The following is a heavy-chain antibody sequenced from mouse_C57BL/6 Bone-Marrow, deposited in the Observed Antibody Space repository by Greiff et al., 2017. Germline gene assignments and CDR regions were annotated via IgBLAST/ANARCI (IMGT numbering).Heavy chain of an antibody. D-gene: IGHD2-13*01. CDR2: ISSGSSTI. V-gene: IGHV5-17*01. CDR1: GFTFSDYG. CDR3: ARGTRDY. Sequence: DVQLVESGGGLVKPGGSLKLSCAASGFTFSDYGMHWVRQAPEKGLEWVAYISSGSSTIYYADTLKGQFTISTDNAKNTPSLQVTSLRSEDTAMYYCARGTRDYWGRGTTLTVSS. J-gene: IGHJ2*01.